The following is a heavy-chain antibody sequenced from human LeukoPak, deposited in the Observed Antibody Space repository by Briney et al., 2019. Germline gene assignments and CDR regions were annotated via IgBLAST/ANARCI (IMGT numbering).Heavy chain of an antibody. D-gene: IGHD2-15*01. Sequence: GGSLRLSCAASGFTFSSYAMHLVRQAPGKGLEWGAVISADGSNKYYADSVEGRFTISRDNSKNKLYLKMNSLRAEDTAVYYCARQRLGYCSGGSCYSSQNWFDPWGQGTLVTVSS. CDR3: ARQRLGYCSGGSCYSSQNWFDP. CDR2: ISADGSNK. V-gene: IGHV3-30-3*01. CDR1: GFTFSSYA. J-gene: IGHJ5*02.